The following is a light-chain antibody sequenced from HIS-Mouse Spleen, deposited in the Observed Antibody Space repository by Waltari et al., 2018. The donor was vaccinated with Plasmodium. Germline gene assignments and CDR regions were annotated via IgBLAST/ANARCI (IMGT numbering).Light chain of an antibody. V-gene: IGKV3-15*01. CDR2: GAS. Sequence: EIVMTQSLATLSVSPGERATLSCRASQSVSSNLAWYQQKPAQAPRLLIYGASTRATGIPARFSGSGSGTEFTLTISSLQSEDFAVYYCQQYNNWSFTFGPGTKVDIK. J-gene: IGKJ3*01. CDR3: QQYNNWSFT. CDR1: QSVSSN.